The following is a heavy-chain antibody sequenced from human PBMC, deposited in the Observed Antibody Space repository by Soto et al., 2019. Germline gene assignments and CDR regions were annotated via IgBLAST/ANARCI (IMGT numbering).Heavy chain of an antibody. CDR1: GGSFSGYY. V-gene: IGHV4-34*01. CDR2: INHSGST. Sequence: QVQLQQWGAGLLKPSETLSLTCAVYGGSFSGYYWSWIRQPPGKGLEWIGEINHSGSTNYNPSLKSRVTISVDTSKNQFSLKLSSVTAADTAVYYCARVGTPLRYFDWLPHNTNWFDPWGQGTLVTVSS. CDR3: ARVGTPLRYFDWLPHNTNWFDP. D-gene: IGHD3-9*01. J-gene: IGHJ5*02.